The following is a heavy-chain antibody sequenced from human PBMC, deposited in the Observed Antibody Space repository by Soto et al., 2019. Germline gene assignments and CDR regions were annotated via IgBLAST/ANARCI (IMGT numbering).Heavy chain of an antibody. CDR3: ARAEYSSGWYYFDY. V-gene: IGHV6-1*01. CDR1: EDSVSSNSAA. Sequence: SQTLSLTCXISEDSVSSNSAAWNWIRQSPSRGLEWLGRTYYRSKWYNDYAVSVKSRITINPDTSKNQFSLQLNSVTPEDTAVYYCARAEYSSGWYYFDYWGQGTLVTVSS. CDR2: TYYRSKWYN. D-gene: IGHD6-19*01. J-gene: IGHJ4*02.